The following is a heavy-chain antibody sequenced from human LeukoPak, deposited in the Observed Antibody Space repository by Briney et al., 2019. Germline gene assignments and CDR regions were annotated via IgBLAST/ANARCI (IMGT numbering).Heavy chain of an antibody. CDR3: AKGPMTKLDP. V-gene: IGHV3-23*01. J-gene: IGHJ5*02. CDR1: GFTFRNYA. Sequence: PGGSLRLSCAASGFTFRNYAMSWVRQAPGKGLEWVSGISDSGGSTYYADSVKGLFTIFRDNSKNTLYLQMNSLRAEDTAVYYCAKGPMTKLDPWGQGTLVTVSS. D-gene: IGHD4-11*01. CDR2: ISDSGGST.